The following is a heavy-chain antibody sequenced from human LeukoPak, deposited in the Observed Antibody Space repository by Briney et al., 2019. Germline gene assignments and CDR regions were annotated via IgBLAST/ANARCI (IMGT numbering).Heavy chain of an antibody. CDR3: AIAFTSPDAFDI. J-gene: IGHJ3*02. V-gene: IGHV1-2*02. D-gene: IGHD3-16*01. Sequence: ASVKVSCKASGGTFSSYAISWVRQAPGQGLEWMGWINPNSGDLKSAQKFQGRVTMTRDTSINTAYMELSRLKSDDTAVYYCAIAFTSPDAFDIWGQGTMVTVSS. CDR1: GGTFSSYA. CDR2: INPNSGDL.